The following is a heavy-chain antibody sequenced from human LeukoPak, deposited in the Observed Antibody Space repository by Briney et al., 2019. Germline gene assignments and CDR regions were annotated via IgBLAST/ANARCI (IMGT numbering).Heavy chain of an antibody. CDR2: ISTDGKST. CDR1: GFTFSNYW. J-gene: IGHJ6*02. D-gene: IGHD2-2*01. V-gene: IGHV3-74*01. CDR3: VRDYQFIQEV. Sequence: GGSLRLSCVASGFTFSNYWMLWVRQAPGKGLMWVSLISTDGKSTRYTESVKGRFTISRDNAKNALYLQMDILRVEDTALYFCVRDYQFIQEVWGQGTTVTVSS.